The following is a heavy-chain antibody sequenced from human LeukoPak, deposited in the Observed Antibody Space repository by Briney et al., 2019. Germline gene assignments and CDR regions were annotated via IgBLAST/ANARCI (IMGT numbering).Heavy chain of an antibody. J-gene: IGHJ6*03. CDR1: GGTFSSYA. V-gene: IGHV1-69*05. CDR3: ACLVVAPDYYMDV. Sequence: ASVKVSCKASGGTFSSYAISWVRQAPGQGLEWMGGIIPIFGTANYAQKCQGRVTITTDESTSTAYMELSSLRSEDTAVYYCACLVVAPDYYMDVWGKGTTVTVSS. CDR2: IIPIFGTA. D-gene: IGHD2-15*01.